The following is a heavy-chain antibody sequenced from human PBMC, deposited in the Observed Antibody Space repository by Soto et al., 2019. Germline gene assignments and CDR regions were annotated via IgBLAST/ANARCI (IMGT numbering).Heavy chain of an antibody. CDR1: GYTFTSYG. J-gene: IGHJ6*02. CDR2: ISAYNGNT. D-gene: IGHD3-9*01. CDR3: AREVLRYFDWLYPGMDV. V-gene: IGHV1-18*01. Sequence: ASVKVSCKASGYTFTSYGISWVRQAPGQGLEWMGWISAYNGNTNYAQKLQGRVTMTTDTSTSTAYRELRSLRSDDTAVYYCAREVLRYFDWLYPGMDVWGQGTTVTVSS.